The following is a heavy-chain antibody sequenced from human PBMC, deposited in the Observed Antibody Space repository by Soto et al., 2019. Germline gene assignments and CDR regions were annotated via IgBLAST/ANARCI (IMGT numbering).Heavy chain of an antibody. D-gene: IGHD4-17*01. CDR1: GYSFTDYK. Sequence: ASVKVSCKTSGYSFTDYKLHWVRQAPGQGLEWMGWVDPNGGGSNSAQKFQGTVTMTWDTSITTAYLDLTRLTTNDAATYFCATWVDYGDFEGFDFWGQGTLVTVSS. J-gene: IGHJ4*02. CDR3: ATWVDYGDFEGFDF. V-gene: IGHV1-2*02. CDR2: VDPNGGGS.